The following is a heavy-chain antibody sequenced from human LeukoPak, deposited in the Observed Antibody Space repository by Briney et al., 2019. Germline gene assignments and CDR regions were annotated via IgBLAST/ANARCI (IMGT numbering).Heavy chain of an antibody. CDR3: ASFTYYYDSSLGGVFWFDP. CDR2: IYYSGST. D-gene: IGHD3-22*01. V-gene: IGHV4-31*03. Sequence: PSETLSLTCTVSGGSLSRGGYYWSWIRQHPGKGLEWIGYIYYSGSTYYNPSLKSRVTISVDTSKNQFSLKLSSVTAADTAVYYCASFTYYYDSSLGGVFWFDPWGQGTLVTVSS. J-gene: IGHJ5*02. CDR1: GGSLSRGGYY.